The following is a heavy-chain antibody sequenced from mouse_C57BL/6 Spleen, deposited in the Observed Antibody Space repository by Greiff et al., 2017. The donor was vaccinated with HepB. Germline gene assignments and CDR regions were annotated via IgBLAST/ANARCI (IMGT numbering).Heavy chain of an antibody. D-gene: IGHD2-3*01. CDR2: ISGGGGNT. CDR3: ARDGYYPYYFDY. V-gene: IGHV5-9*01. Sequence: EVHLVESGGGLVKPGGSLKLSCAASGFTLSSYTMSWVRQTPEKRLEWVATISGGGGNTYYPDSVKGRFTISRDNAKNTLYLQMSSLRSEDTALYYCARDGYYPYYFDYWGQGTTLTVSS. CDR1: GFTLSSYT. J-gene: IGHJ2*01.